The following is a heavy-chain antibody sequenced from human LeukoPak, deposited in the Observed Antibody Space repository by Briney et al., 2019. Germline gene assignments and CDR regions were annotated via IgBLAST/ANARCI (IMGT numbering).Heavy chain of an antibody. J-gene: IGHJ4*02. D-gene: IGHD4-23*01. V-gene: IGHV1-69*04. CDR1: GGTFSSYA. CDR2: IIPILGIA. CDR3: ARERGGNPRPPPHFDY. Sequence: GASVTVSCKASGGTFSSYAISWVRQAPGQGLEWMGRIIPILGIANYAQKFQGRVTITADKSTSTAYMELSSLRSEDTAVYYCARERGGNPRPPPHFDYWGQGTLVTVSS.